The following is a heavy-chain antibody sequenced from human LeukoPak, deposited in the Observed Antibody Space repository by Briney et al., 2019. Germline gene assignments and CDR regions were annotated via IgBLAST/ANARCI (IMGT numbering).Heavy chain of an antibody. CDR2: IIPIFGTA. V-gene: IGHV1-69*05. Sequence: ASVKVSCKASGGTFSSYAISWVRQAPGQGLEWMGGIIPIFGTANYAQKFQGRVTITTDESTSTAYMELSSLRSEDTAVYYCARGSDEYSSSSFDYWGQGTLVTVSS. J-gene: IGHJ4*02. CDR3: ARGSDEYSSSSFDY. CDR1: GGTFSSYA. D-gene: IGHD6-6*01.